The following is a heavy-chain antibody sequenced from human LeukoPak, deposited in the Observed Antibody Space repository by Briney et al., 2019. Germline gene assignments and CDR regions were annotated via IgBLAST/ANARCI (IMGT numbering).Heavy chain of an antibody. D-gene: IGHD1-7*01. J-gene: IGHJ5*02. CDR2: ISGSGANT. CDR1: GVTFSSDA. CDR3: AKEDKSNYAVGDL. Sequence: GGSLRLSCAASGVTFSSDAMSWVRQAPGKGREWVSGISGSGANTFYADSVKGRSTISRDNSKNTLYLQMNSLRAEDTAVYYCAKEDKSNYAVGDLWGQGTLVTVSS. V-gene: IGHV3-23*01.